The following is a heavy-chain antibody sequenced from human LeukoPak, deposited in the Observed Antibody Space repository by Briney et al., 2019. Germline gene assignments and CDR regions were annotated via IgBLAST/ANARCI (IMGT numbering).Heavy chain of an antibody. V-gene: IGHV3-23*01. J-gene: IGHJ4*02. D-gene: IGHD2-8*01. CDR1: GFTFSSYE. Sequence: PGGSLRLSCAASGFTFSSYEMNWVRQAPGKGLEWVSAISGSGGSTYYADSVKGRFTISRDNSKKTLNLQMNSLRAEDTAVYYCAKESTVDAAFDYWGQGTLVTVSS. CDR2: ISGSGGST. CDR3: AKESTVDAAFDY.